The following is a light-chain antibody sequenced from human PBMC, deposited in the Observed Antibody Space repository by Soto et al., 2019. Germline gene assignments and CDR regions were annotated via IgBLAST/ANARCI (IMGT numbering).Light chain of an antibody. J-gene: IGKJ4*01. CDR3: QQYNNWPLT. Sequence: EIVMTQSPATLSVSPGERATLSCRASQSVSSNLAWYQQKPGQAPRLLIYGASTRATGIPARSSGSGSGTQFTRTISSLQSEDVAVYYCQQYNNWPLTFGGGTKVEIK. CDR2: GAS. V-gene: IGKV3-15*01. CDR1: QSVSSN.